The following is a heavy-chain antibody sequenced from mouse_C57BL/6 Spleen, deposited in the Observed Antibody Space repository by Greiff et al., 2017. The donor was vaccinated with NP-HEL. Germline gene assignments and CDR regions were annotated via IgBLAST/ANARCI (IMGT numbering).Heavy chain of an antibody. V-gene: IGHV1-82*01. Sequence: QVQLKESGPELVKPGASVKISCKASGYAFSSSWMNWVKQRPGKGLEWIGRIYPGDGDTNYNGKFKGKATLTADKASSTAYMQLSSLTSEDAAVYFCARDYYIGYFDDWGQGTTLTVSS. CDR3: ARDYYIGYFDD. D-gene: IGHD2-12*01. CDR2: IYPGDGDT. J-gene: IGHJ2*01. CDR1: GYAFSSSW.